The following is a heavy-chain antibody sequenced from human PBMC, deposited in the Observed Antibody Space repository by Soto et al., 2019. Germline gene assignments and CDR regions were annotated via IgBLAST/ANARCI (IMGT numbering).Heavy chain of an antibody. CDR1: GFTFDDNA. CDR3: AISQDRGGRTTFIY. V-gene: IGHV3-9*01. CDR2: INWKSDI. D-gene: IGHD3-16*01. Sequence: GGSLRLSCAVSGFTFDDNAMHWVRQAPEKGLEWVSGINWKSDIGYADSVKGRFTISIDNAENSLYLQMNSLSAEDTALYYYAISQDRGGRTTFIYWGQGTQVTVPQ. J-gene: IGHJ4*02.